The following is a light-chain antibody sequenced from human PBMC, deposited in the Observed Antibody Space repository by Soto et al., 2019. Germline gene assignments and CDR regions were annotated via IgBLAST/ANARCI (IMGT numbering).Light chain of an antibody. J-gene: IGLJ1*01. CDR2: SNT. CDR1: SSNIGAYYD. Sequence: QSVLTQPPSVSGAPGQRVTISCTGSSSNIGAYYDVHWYQQVPGTAPKLLIFSNTNRPSGVPDRFSGSKSGTSASLAITGIQAADEADYYCQSYDTSLRDYVFGTGTKVTV. V-gene: IGLV1-40*01. CDR3: QSYDTSLRDYV.